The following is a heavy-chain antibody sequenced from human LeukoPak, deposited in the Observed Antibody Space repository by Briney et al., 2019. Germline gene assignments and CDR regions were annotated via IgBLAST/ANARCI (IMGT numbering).Heavy chain of an antibody. V-gene: IGHV1-69*05. CDR3: ARVAMVRGVDLYYYYMDV. CDR1: GGTFSSYA. Sequence: SVKVSCKASGGTFSSYAISWVRQAPGQGLEWMGRIIPIFGTANSAQKFQGRVTITTDESTSTAYMELSSLRSEDTAVYYCARVAMVRGVDLYYYYMDVWGKGTTVTVSS. CDR2: IIPIFGTA. D-gene: IGHD3-10*01. J-gene: IGHJ6*03.